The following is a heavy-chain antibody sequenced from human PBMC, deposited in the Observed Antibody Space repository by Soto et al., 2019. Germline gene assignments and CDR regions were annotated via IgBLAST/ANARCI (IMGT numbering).Heavy chain of an antibody. D-gene: IGHD3-22*01. CDR2: ISYDGSNK. CDR3: ARVKIVVIEHYGMDV. CDR1: GFTFSSYA. Sequence: QVQLVESGGGVVQPGRSLRLSCAASGFTFSSYAMHWVRQAPGKGLEWVAVISYDGSNKYYADSVKGRFTISRDNSKNPLYLQMNSLRAEDTAVYYCARVKIVVIEHYGMDVWGQGTTVTVSS. V-gene: IGHV3-30-3*01. J-gene: IGHJ6*02.